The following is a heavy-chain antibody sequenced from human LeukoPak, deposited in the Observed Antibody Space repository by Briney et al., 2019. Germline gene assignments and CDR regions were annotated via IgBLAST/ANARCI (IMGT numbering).Heavy chain of an antibody. J-gene: IGHJ6*02. CDR2: IIPILGIA. D-gene: IGHD3-10*02. Sequence: GASVKVSCKASGGTFSSYAISWVRQAPGQGLEWMGRIIPILGIANYAQKFQGRVTITADKSTSTAYMELSSLRSEDTAVYYCASNVRGVIRIGYYYYGMDVWGQGTTVTVSS. CDR1: GGTFSSYA. V-gene: IGHV1-69*04. CDR3: ASNVRGVIRIGYYYYGMDV.